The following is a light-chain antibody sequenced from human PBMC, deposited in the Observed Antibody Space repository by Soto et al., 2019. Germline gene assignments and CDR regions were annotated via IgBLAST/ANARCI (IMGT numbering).Light chain of an antibody. V-gene: IGKV3-20*01. CDR2: GAS. CDR3: QQYGRSSWT. Sequence: EIVLTQSPGTLSLSPGRRATLSCRASQSVRSSSLAWYQQTPGQAPRLLIYGASSRATGIPDRFSGSGSGTDFTLTISRLEPEDSAVYYCQQYGRSSWTFGQGTKVEIK. J-gene: IGKJ1*01. CDR1: QSVRSSS.